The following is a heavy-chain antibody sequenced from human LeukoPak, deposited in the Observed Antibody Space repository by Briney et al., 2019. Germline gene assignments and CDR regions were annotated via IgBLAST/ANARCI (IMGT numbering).Heavy chain of an antibody. J-gene: IGHJ1*01. CDR1: GLTFSNYA. CDR3: AKDPNGDYVGAFSFQR. Sequence: GGSLRLSCAAFGLTFSNYAMVWVRQAPGKGLEWVSAISRGTTYYADSVKGRFSISRDNSKNMLYLQMNTLRAEDTAVYYCAKDPNGDYVGAFSFQRWGQGTLVTV. V-gene: IGHV3-23*01. CDR2: ISRGTT. D-gene: IGHD4-17*01.